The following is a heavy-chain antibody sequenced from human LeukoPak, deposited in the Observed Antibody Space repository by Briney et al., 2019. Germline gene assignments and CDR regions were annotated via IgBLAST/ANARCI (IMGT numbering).Heavy chain of an antibody. CDR3: AKERVRIVGAPEGAFDI. J-gene: IGHJ3*02. V-gene: IGHV3-9*01. CDR2: ISWNSGSI. Sequence: GRSLRLSCAASGFTFDDYAMHWVRQAPGKGLEWVSGISWNSGSIQYADSVKGRFTISRDNSKNTLYLQMNSLRAEDTAVYYCAKERVRIVGAPEGAFDIWGQGTMVTVSS. CDR1: GFTFDDYA. D-gene: IGHD1-26*01.